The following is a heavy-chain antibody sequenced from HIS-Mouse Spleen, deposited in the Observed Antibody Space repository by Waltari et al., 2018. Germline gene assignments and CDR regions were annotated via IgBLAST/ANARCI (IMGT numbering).Heavy chain of an antibody. Sequence: QVQLVESGGGVVQPGRSLRLSWPASGFPFGRSAMHWVRQAPGKGLEWVAVISYDGSNKYYADSVKGRFTISRDNSKNTLYLQMNSLRAEDTAVYYCAPWGGYFDYWGQGTLVTVSS. J-gene: IGHJ4*02. V-gene: IGHV3-30-3*01. CDR2: ISYDGSNK. CDR3: APWGGYFDY. D-gene: IGHD7-27*01. CDR1: GFPFGRSA.